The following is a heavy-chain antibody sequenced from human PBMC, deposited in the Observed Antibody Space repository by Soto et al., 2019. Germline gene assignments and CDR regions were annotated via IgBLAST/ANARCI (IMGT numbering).Heavy chain of an antibody. CDR3: ARRHPYYDFWSGYSEPGNWFDP. D-gene: IGHD3-3*01. CDR1: GGSISSSNW. CDR2: IYHSGST. Sequence: SETLSLTCAVSGGSISSSNWCSWVRQPPGKGLEWIGEIYHSGSTNYNPSLKSRVTISVDKSKNQFSLKLSSVTAADTAVYYCARRHPYYDFWSGYSEPGNWFDPWGQGTLVTVSS. V-gene: IGHV4-4*02. J-gene: IGHJ5*02.